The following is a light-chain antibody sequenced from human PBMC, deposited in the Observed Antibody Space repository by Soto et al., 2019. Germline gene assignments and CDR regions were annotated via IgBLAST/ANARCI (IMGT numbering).Light chain of an antibody. V-gene: IGKV1-5*01. CDR2: AAS. CDR3: LQDFNYPLT. Sequence: DSQMTQSPSALSGSVGDRVTITFRASQTISSWLAWYQQKPGKAPKLLIYAASTLQSGVPSRYRGSGSGTEFTLTISSLQPDDFATYYCLQDFNYPLTFGGGTKVDIK. CDR1: QTISSW. J-gene: IGKJ4*01.